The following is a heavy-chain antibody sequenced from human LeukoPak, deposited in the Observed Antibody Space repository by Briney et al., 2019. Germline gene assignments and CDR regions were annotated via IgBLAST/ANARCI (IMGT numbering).Heavy chain of an antibody. Sequence: QPGGSLRLSCGASGFTISSYAMSWVRQAPGKGQEWGSVITGSGGTTHYAGSVKGRFTISRENSKNTLYLQMTSLRGEDTAVYSCAKDGQVKQPDGLFTDGGQGTRVIVS. CDR2: ITGSGGTT. J-gene: IGHJ4*02. D-gene: IGHD6-6*01. V-gene: IGHV3-23*01. CDR1: GFTISSYA. CDR3: AKDGQVKQPDGLFTD.